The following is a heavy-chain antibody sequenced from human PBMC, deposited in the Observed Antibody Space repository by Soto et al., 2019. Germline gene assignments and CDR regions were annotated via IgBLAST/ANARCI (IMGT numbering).Heavy chain of an antibody. CDR1: GYTFTSYG. D-gene: IGHD3-3*01. CDR2: ISAYNGNT. Sequence: RASVKVSCKASGYTFTSYGISWVRQAPGQGLEWMGWISAYNGNTNYAQKLQGRVTMTTDTSTSTAYMELRSLRSDDTAVYYCARDLYDFWSGSPDYWGQGTLVTVSS. CDR3: ARDLYDFWSGSPDY. V-gene: IGHV1-18*01. J-gene: IGHJ4*02.